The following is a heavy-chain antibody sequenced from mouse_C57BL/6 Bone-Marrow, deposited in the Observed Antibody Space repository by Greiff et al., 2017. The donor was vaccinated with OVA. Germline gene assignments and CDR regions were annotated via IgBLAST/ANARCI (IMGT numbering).Heavy chain of an antibody. D-gene: IGHD1-1*01. CDR2: IHPSDSDT. V-gene: IGHV1-74*01. CDR3: ATHGSSYRYFDV. J-gene: IGHJ1*03. Sequence: QVQLQQPGAELVKPGASVKVSCKASGYTFTSYWMHWVKQRPGQGLEWIGRIHPSDSDTNYNQKFKGKATLTVDKSSSTAYMQLSSLKSEDSAVDYCATHGSSYRYFDVWGTGTTVTVSS. CDR1: GYTFTSYW.